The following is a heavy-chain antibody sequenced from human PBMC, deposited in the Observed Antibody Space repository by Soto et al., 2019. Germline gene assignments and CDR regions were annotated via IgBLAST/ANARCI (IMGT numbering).Heavy chain of an antibody. CDR3: AKERVHDFWSALDY. D-gene: IGHD3-3*01. Sequence: PGGSLRLSCAASGFTFSSYGMHWVRQAPGKGLEWVAVISYDGSNKYYADSVKGRFTISRDNSKNTLYLQMNSLRAEDTAVYYCAKERVHDFWSALDYCGQGTLLTLSS. V-gene: IGHV3-30*18. CDR2: ISYDGSNK. J-gene: IGHJ4*02. CDR1: GFTFSSYG.